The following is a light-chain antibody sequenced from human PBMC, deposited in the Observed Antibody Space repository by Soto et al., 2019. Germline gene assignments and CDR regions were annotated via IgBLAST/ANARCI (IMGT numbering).Light chain of an antibody. CDR2: EAS. CDR3: NSYTSTSTPDV. V-gene: IGLV2-14*01. J-gene: IGLJ1*01. CDR1: SSDVGGYNY. Sequence: QSVLTQPASVSGSPGQSITISCTGTSSDVGGYNYVSWYQQLPGKAPKLIIYEASNRPSGVSIRFSGSKSGNTASLTISGLRAEDDADYYCNSYTSTSTPDVFGTGTKLTVL.